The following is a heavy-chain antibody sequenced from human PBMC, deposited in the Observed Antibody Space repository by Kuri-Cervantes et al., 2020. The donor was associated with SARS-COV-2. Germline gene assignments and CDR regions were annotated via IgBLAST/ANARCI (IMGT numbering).Heavy chain of an antibody. D-gene: IGHD2-8*01. CDR3: ATGLVDARSPLPSHYYGLSV. Sequence: ASVKVSCKISGCTLTELSIYWVRLAPGKGLEWMGGFDPEDGERVSAQKFQGRVTMTEDTSTDTAYLELRSLRSDDTAVYYCATGLVDARSPLPSHYYGLSVWGQGTTVTVSS. CDR2: FDPEDGER. J-gene: IGHJ6*02. V-gene: IGHV1-24*01. CDR1: GCTLTELS.